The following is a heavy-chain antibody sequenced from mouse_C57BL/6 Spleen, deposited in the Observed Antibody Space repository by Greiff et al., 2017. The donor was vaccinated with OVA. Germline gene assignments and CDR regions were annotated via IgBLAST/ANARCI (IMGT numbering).Heavy chain of an antibody. J-gene: IGHJ2*01. CDR3: TSGNYYVDY. Sequence: EVMLVESGEGLVKPGGSLKLSCAASGFTFSSYAMSWVRQTPEKRLEWVAYISSGGDYIYYADTVKGRFTISRDNARHTLDLQMSSLKSEDTAMYYCTSGNYYVDYWGQGTTLTVSS. CDR2: ISSGGDYI. CDR1: GFTFSSYA. V-gene: IGHV5-9-1*02. D-gene: IGHD2-1*01.